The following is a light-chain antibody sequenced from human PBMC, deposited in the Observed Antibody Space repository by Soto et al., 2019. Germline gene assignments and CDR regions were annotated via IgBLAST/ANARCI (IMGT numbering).Light chain of an antibody. CDR3: NSYAKGNNRV. CDR2: EVS. J-gene: IGLJ1*01. V-gene: IGLV2-14*01. CDR1: SSDIGDYDY. Sequence: QSALTQPASVSGSPGQSITISCTGSSSDIGDYDYVSWYQQHPGKAPKVLISEVSNRPSGVSNRFSGSKSGNTASLTISGLQAEDGADYYCNSYAKGNNRVFGTGTKVTV.